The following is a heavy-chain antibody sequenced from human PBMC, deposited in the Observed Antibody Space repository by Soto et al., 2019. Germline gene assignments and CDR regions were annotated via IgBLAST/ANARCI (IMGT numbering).Heavy chain of an antibody. CDR1: GFTFDDYA. CDR2: ISWNSGSI. J-gene: IGHJ4*02. D-gene: IGHD1-26*01. V-gene: IGHV3-9*01. CDR3: AKAFRSDSGSYSIASFDY. Sequence: EVQLVESGGGLVQPGRSLRLSCAASGFTFDDYAMHWVRQAPGKGLEWVSGISWNSGSIGYADSVKGRFTISRDNAKNSLYLQMNSLRAEDTALYYCAKAFRSDSGSYSIASFDYWGQGTLVTVSS.